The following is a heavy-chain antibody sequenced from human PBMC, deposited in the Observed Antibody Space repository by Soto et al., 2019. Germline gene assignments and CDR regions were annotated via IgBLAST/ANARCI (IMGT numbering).Heavy chain of an antibody. CDR1: GGSISSGGYS. J-gene: IGHJ1*01. Sequence: SETLSLTCAVSGGSISSGGYSWSWIRQPPGKGLEWIGYIYHSGSTYYNPSLKSRVTISVDRSKNQFSLKLSSVTAADTAVYYCARGDSVRSAEYFQHWGQGTLVTVSS. CDR2: IYHSGST. D-gene: IGHD2-21*01. V-gene: IGHV4-30-2*01. CDR3: ARGDSVRSAEYFQH.